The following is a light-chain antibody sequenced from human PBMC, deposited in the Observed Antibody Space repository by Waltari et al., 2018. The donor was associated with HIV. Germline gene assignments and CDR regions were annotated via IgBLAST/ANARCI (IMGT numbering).Light chain of an antibody. CDR3: QSYDSTLTGV. Sequence: QSVLTQPPSVSGAPGQRVTISCSGSSSNIGAGFDVHWYQHPPGTAPQLLTYNIFMRPSGVPDRFSGSKSGTSASLAITWLQAEDEADYYCQSYDSTLTGVFGGGTKLTVL. CDR2: NIF. J-gene: IGLJ3*02. CDR1: SSNIGAGFD. V-gene: IGLV1-40*01.